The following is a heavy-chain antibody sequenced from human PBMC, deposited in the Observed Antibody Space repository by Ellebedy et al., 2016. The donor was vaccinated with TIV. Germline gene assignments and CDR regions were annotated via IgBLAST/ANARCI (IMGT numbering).Heavy chain of an antibody. CDR3: ASLPRVTAYSPLLRGRVLDV. V-gene: IGHV4-39*07. J-gene: IGHJ6*02. CDR2: ISYSGST. CDR1: GGSFSSNNYY. Sequence: MPGGSLRLSCNVSGGSFSSNNYYRGWVRQPPGKGLEWIASISYSGSTFYNPSLKSRVTISTPTSNNQISLKLRSVTAADTAVYYCASLPRVTAYSPLLRGRVLDVWGQGTTVIVSS. D-gene: IGHD2-21*02.